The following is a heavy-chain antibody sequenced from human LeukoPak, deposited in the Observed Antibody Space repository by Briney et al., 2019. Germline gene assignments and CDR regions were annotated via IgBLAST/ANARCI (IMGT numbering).Heavy chain of an antibody. J-gene: IGHJ4*02. Sequence: GGSLRLSCAASGFTFSSYNMNWVRQAPGKGLEWVSSISGSSSYIYYADSVKGRFTISRDNAKNSLYLQMNSLRAEDTAVYYCARGRAHDYGVDYFDYWGQGTLVTVSS. V-gene: IGHV3-21*01. D-gene: IGHD4-17*01. CDR1: GFTFSSYN. CDR2: ISGSSSYI. CDR3: ARGRAHDYGVDYFDY.